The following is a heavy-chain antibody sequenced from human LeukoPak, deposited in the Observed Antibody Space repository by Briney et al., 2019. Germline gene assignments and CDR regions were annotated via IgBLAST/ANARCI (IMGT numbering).Heavy chain of an antibody. CDR2: IQYDVSSE. V-gene: IGHV3-30*02. CDR3: AKIWRAGITMIVVALDP. Sequence: GGSLRLSCAASGFTFSSYGMHWVRQAPGKGLEWVAFIQYDVSSEYYADSVKGRFTVSRDNSKNTLYLQMNSLRAEDTAVYYCAKIWRAGITMIVVALDPWGQGTLVTVSS. CDR1: GFTFSSYG. J-gene: IGHJ5*02. D-gene: IGHD3-22*01.